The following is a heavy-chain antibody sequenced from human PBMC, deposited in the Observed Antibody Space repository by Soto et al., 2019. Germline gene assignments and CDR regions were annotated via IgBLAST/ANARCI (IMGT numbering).Heavy chain of an antibody. CDR1: GGTISSYD. Sequence: PSETLSLTCTVSGGTISSYDWSWIRQPPGEGLEWIGYIYYSGSTNYNPSLKIRVTISVDTSNYRFSLKLISVSAAGTAVQYGARWAPFDGLCGYLDITEPRFGPWGQGIMV. J-gene: IGHJ5*02. V-gene: IGHV4-59*01. CDR2: IYYSGST. CDR3: ARWAPFDGLCGYLDITEPRFGP. D-gene: IGHD2-2*03.